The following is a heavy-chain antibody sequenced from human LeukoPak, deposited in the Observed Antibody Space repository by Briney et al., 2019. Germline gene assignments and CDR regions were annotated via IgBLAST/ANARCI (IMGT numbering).Heavy chain of an antibody. V-gene: IGHV3-30*04. CDR1: GFTFSSYA. J-gene: IGHJ4*02. Sequence: PGRSLRLSCAASGFTFSSYAMHWVRQAPGKGLEWVAVISYDGSNKYYAGSVKGRFTISRDNSKNTLYLQMNSLRAEDTAVYYCARDGEWELLQTFDYWGQGTLVTVSS. CDR2: ISYDGSNK. D-gene: IGHD1-26*01. CDR3: ARDGEWELLQTFDY.